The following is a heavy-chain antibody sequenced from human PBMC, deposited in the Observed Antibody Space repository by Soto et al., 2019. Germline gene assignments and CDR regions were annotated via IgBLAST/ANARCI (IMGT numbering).Heavy chain of an antibody. CDR3: ARDTVLTGMFDF. CDR2: VYYTGTT. Sequence: PSETLSLTCTVSGLSISSYYWSWVRQPPGKGLEWIASVYYTGTTNYNPSLGSRVTISIDAPENQISLKLTSVTAADTAFYYCARDTVLTGMFDFWGQGTLVTVSS. CDR1: GLSISSYY. D-gene: IGHD4-17*01. J-gene: IGHJ4*02. V-gene: IGHV4-59*01.